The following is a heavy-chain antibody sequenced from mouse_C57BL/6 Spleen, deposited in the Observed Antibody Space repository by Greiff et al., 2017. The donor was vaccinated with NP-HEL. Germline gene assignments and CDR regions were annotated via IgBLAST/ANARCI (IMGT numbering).Heavy chain of an antibody. D-gene: IGHD2-5*01. CDR2: IYPGDGDT. V-gene: IGHV1-82*01. Sequence: QVQLQQSGPELVKPGASVKISCKASGYAFSSSWMNWVKQRPGKGLEWIGRIYPGDGDTNYNGKFKGKATLTADKSSSTAYMQLSSLTSEDSAVYFCARSGYYSNYDGYFDVWGTGTTVTVSS. CDR1: GYAFSSSW. J-gene: IGHJ1*03. CDR3: ARSGYYSNYDGYFDV.